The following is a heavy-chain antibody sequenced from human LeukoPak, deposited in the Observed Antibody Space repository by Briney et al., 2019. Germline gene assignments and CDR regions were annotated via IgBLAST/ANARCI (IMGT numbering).Heavy chain of an antibody. Sequence: ASVKVSCKASGYTFTGYYMHWVRQAPGQGLGWMGRINPNSGGTNYAQKFQGRVTMTRDTSISTAYMELSRLRSDDTAVYYCARATIFGVAEPFDPWGQGTLVTVSS. CDR2: INPNSGGT. D-gene: IGHD3-3*01. CDR3: ARATIFGVAEPFDP. J-gene: IGHJ5*02. V-gene: IGHV1-2*06. CDR1: GYTFTGYY.